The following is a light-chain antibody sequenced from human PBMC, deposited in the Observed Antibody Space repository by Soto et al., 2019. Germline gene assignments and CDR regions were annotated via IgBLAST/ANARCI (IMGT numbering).Light chain of an antibody. CDR2: GAS. V-gene: IGKV3-15*01. Sequence: EIVMTQSPATLSVSPGERVTLSCRASQSVSGHLAWYQQKLGQAPRLIISGASTRATGIPARFSGRGSGTEFTLTISSLQSEDSAVYYCHQYHYWWTFGQGTKVDSK. CDR3: HQYHYWWT. CDR1: QSVSGH. J-gene: IGKJ1*01.